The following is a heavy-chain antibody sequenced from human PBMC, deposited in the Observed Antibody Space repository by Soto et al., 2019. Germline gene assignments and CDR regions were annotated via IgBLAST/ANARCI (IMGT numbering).Heavy chain of an antibody. V-gene: IGHV4-59*01. D-gene: IGHD2-21*02. CDR1: GGSISGYY. J-gene: IGHJ6*02. CDR3: ARDLWGYCGTDCYPLDV. CDR2: MYKTGST. Sequence: QVQLQESRLGLVKPSETLSLTCTVSGGSISGYYWSWIRQPPGKGLEWIGYMYKTGSTVYNPSFKSRVTISVDTSKNQFSLKLNSVTAADTAVYYCARDLWGYCGTDCYPLDVWGQGTTVTVSS.